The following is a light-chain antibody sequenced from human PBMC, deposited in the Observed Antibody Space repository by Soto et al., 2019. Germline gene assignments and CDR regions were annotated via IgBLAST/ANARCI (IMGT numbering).Light chain of an antibody. CDR2: AAS. J-gene: IGKJ2*02. CDR1: QGINIF. V-gene: IGKV1-9*01. Sequence: DIQLTQYPSSLSASVGDRVTITYRASQGINIFLAWFQQKPGKAPNLLISAASTLQSGVPSRFSGSGSETEFTLTITSLQPEDSATYYCQQRNSYPRTFGQGTKVAIK. CDR3: QQRNSYPRT.